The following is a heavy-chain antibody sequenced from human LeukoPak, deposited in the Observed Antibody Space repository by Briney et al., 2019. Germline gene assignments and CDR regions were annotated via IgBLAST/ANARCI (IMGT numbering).Heavy chain of an antibody. CDR2: MNPNSGNT. CDR1: GYTFTSYD. CDR3: ARGRILWGYYKGLWY. J-gene: IGHJ4*02. D-gene: IGHD3-9*01. Sequence: ASVTVSCKASGYTFTSYDINWVRQATGQGLEWMGWMNPNSGNTGYAQKFQGRVTMTRNTSISTAYMELSSLRSEDTAVYYCARGRILWGYYKGLWYWGQGTLVTVSS. V-gene: IGHV1-8*01.